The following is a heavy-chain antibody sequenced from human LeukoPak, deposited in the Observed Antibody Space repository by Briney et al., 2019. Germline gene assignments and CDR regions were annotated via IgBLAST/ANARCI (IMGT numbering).Heavy chain of an antibody. D-gene: IGHD2-2*01. CDR1: GYTFTGYY. Sequence: ASVKVSCKASGYTFTGYYMHWVRQAPGQGLERMGWINPNSGGTNYAQKFQGRVTMTRDTSISTAYMELSRLRSDDTAVYYCARSMNCSTGCSWYGWYFDLWGRGTLVTVSS. V-gene: IGHV1-2*02. J-gene: IGHJ2*01. CDR2: INPNSGGT. CDR3: ARSMNCSTGCSWYGWYFDL.